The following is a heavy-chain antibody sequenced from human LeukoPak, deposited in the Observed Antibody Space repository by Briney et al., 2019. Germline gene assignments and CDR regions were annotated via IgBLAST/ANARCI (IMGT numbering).Heavy chain of an antibody. CDR2: TYYGSKWYN. D-gene: IGHD3-10*01. CDR1: GDSVSSNSAA. V-gene: IGHV6-1*01. CDR3: ARLLRWFGEAMGGFDP. J-gene: IGHJ5*02. Sequence: SQNLSLTCAISGDSVSSNSAAWDWIRQSPSRGLEWLGRTYYGSKWYNDYAISVKSRITINPDTSKNQFSLKLSSVTAADTAVYYCARLLRWFGEAMGGFDPWGQGTLVTVSS.